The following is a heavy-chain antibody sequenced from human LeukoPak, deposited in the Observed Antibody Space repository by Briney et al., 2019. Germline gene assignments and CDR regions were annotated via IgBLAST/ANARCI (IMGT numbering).Heavy chain of an antibody. Sequence: ASVKVSCKASGYTFTSLYIHWVRQATGQGLGWMGWMNPNSGNTGYAQKFQGRLTMTRSTSISTAYMEMSSLRSEDTAVYYCARAPFPPGDNYWGQGTLVTVSS. J-gene: IGHJ4*02. D-gene: IGHD2/OR15-2a*01. CDR1: GYTFTSLY. CDR2: MNPNSGNT. CDR3: ARAPFPPGDNY. V-gene: IGHV1-8*01.